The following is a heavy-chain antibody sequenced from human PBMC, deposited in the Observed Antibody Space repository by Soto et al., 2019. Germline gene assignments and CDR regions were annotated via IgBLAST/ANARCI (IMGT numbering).Heavy chain of an antibody. J-gene: IGHJ4*02. CDR1: GGSISSYY. CDR3: ARDRRMITFGGVITYYFDY. D-gene: IGHD3-16*02. CDR2: IYYSGST. V-gene: IGHV4-59*01. Sequence: PSETLSLTCTVSGGSISSYYWSWIRQPPGKGLEWIGYIYYSGSTNYNPSLKSRVTISVDTSKNQFSLKLSSVTAADTAVYYCARDRRMITFGGVITYYFDYWGQGTLVTVSS.